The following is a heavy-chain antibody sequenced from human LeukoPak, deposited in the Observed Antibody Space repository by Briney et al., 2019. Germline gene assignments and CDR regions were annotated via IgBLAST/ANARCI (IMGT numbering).Heavy chain of an antibody. CDR2: VYSNDDT. V-gene: IGHV3-53*01. D-gene: IGHD2-21*02. CDR1: GFTFSSYS. J-gene: IGHJ6*02. CDR3: GSSTVHYYNYGMDV. Sequence: PGGSLRLSCAASGFTFSSYSMNWVRQAPGKGLEWVSTVYSNDDTYYADPVKGRFSISRDKSKNTLYLQMNSLRAEDTAVYYCGSSTVHYYNYGMDVWGQGATVTVSS.